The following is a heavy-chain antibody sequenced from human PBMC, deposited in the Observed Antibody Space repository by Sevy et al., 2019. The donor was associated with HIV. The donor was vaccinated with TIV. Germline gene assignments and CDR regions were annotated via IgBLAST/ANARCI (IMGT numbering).Heavy chain of an antibody. CDR2: ISNSGSII. D-gene: IGHD6-13*01. V-gene: IGHV3-48*03. Sequence: GGSLRLSCVASGFTFSSYEMNWGRQAPGKGLEWVSHISNSGSIIYYEDSVKGRFTISRDNAKNSLYLQMNSLRAEDTAVYYCAREDGSRQYFQYWGQGTLVTVSS. CDR3: AREDGSRQYFQY. CDR1: GFTFSSYE. J-gene: IGHJ1*01.